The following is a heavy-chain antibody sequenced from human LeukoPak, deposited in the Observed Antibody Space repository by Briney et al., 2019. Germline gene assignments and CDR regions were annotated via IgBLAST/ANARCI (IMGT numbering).Heavy chain of an antibody. J-gene: IGHJ4*02. CDR1: GFTFDDYT. CDR3: AKDYCSITSCYSCDC. V-gene: IGHV3-43*01. CDR2: ISWDGGST. D-gene: IGHD2-2*01. Sequence: GGSLRLSCAASGFTFDDYTMHWVRQAPGKGLEWVSLISWDGGSTYYADSVKGRFTISRDNSKNSLYLQMNSLRTEDTALYYCAKDYCSITSCYSCDCWGQGTLVTVSS.